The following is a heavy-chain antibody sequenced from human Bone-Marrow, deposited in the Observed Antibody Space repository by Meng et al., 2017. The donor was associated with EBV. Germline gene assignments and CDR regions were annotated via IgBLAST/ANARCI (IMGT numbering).Heavy chain of an antibody. CDR3: ARSPYDILTGLFDY. J-gene: IGHJ4*02. Sequence: QLVQSGAEVKKHWSSVKVSCKASGCTFSSYAISWVRQAPGQGLEWMGGIIPIFGTANYAQKFQGRVTITADESTSTAYMELSSLRSEDTAVYYCARSPYDILTGLFDYWGQGTLVTVPS. V-gene: IGHV1-69*01. CDR2: IIPIFGTA. CDR1: GCTFSSYA. D-gene: IGHD3-9*01.